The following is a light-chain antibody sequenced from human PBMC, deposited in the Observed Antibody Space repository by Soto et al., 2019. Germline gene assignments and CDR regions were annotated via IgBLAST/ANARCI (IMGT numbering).Light chain of an antibody. CDR1: QAINIY. J-gene: IGKJ4*01. Sequence: DIQMTQSPSSLPASVGDRVTITCRASQAINIYLHWYQQKPGRAPKLLINSASSLQGGVPSRFSGSGSGTDFTLTISSLQPDDFATYFCQQGFRTPPTFGGGTKVEIK. V-gene: IGKV1-39*01. CDR2: SAS. CDR3: QQGFRTPPT.